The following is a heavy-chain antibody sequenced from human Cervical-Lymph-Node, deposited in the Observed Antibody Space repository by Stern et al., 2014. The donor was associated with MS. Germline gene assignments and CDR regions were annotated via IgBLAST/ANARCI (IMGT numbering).Heavy chain of an antibody. CDR3: ATLGWADY. CDR2: SDSDWSTT. CDR1: GFSFSSYW. J-gene: IGHJ4*02. Sequence: VQLVESGGGLVQPGGSLRLSCAASGFSFSSYWMHWVRQAPGQGLVWVSLSDSDWSTTGYASSVKGRFTISRDNAKNTLYLQMNSLRADDTAVYYCATLGWADYWGQGTLVTVSS. V-gene: IGHV3-74*02. D-gene: IGHD5-24*01.